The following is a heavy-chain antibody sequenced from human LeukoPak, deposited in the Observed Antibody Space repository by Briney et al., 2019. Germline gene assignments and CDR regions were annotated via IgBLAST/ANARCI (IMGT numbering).Heavy chain of an antibody. V-gene: IGHV4-59*01. J-gene: IGHJ3*02. D-gene: IGHD3-10*01. CDR2: IYYSGST. CDR1: GAPISSDY. Sequence: SETLSLTCTVSGAPISSDYWSWIRQPPGKGLEWIGYIYYSGSTHYNPSLNSRVTISVDTSKNHFSLRLSSVTAADTAVYYCARDMVSAFEIWGQGTVVTVSS. CDR3: ARDMVSAFEI.